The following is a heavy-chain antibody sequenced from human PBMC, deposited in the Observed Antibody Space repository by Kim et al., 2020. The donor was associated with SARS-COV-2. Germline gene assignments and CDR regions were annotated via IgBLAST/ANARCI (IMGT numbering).Heavy chain of an antibody. V-gene: IGHV3-74*01. J-gene: IGHJ3*02. D-gene: IGHD2-2*01. Sequence: VKGRFTISRDNAKNTLYLQMNSLRAEDTAVYYCARTYCSSTSCPEDAFDIWGQGTMVTVSS. CDR3: ARTYCSSTSCPEDAFDI.